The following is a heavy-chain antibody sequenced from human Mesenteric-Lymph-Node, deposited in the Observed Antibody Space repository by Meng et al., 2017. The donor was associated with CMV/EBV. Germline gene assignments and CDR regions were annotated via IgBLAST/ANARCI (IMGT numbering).Heavy chain of an antibody. CDR2: ISGSGGST. Sequence: GESLKISCAASGFTFSSYAMSWVRQAPGKGLEWVSAISGSGGSTYYADSVKGRFTISRDNSKNTLYLQMNSLRAEDTAVYYCARFGSGSFPDYWGQGTLVTVSS. CDR1: GFTFSSYA. J-gene: IGHJ4*02. V-gene: IGHV3-23*01. D-gene: IGHD3-10*01. CDR3: ARFGSGSFPDY.